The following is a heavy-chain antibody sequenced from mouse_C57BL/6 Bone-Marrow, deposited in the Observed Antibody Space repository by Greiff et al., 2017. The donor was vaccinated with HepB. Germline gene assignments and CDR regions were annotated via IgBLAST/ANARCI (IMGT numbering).Heavy chain of an antibody. D-gene: IGHD1-1*01. CDR3: ARGGSSPYAMDY. V-gene: IGHV1-85*01. CDR1: GYTFTSYD. CDR2: IYPRDGSN. J-gene: IGHJ4*01. Sequence: VQLQQSGPELVKPGASVKLSCKASGYTFTSYDINWVKQRPGQGLEWIGWIYPRDGSNKYNEKFKGKAPLTVDKSSSPAYMERHSLTSEDSAVYFCARGGSSPYAMDYWGQGTSVTVSS.